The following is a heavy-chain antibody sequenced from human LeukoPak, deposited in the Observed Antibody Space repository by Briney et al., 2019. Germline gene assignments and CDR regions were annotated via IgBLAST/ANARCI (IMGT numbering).Heavy chain of an antibody. J-gene: IGHJ4*02. D-gene: IGHD3-16*02. V-gene: IGHV3-7*01. CDR3: ARSLELPY. CDR1: GFTFSYYW. Sequence: PGGSLRLSCAASGFTFSYYWMTWVRQAPGKGLEWVATIKQGGGESYYVDSVKGRFTISRDNAKSSLYLQMNSLRAEDTAVYYCARSLELPYWGQGTLVTVSS. CDR2: IKQGGGES.